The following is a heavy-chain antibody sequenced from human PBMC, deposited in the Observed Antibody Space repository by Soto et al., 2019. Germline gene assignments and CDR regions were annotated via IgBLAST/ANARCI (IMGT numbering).Heavy chain of an antibody. V-gene: IGHV4-59*01. CDR1: VGSISIYY. J-gene: IGHJ6*01. CDR2: IYYSGST. CDR3: ARAVGYSSSWSNYYYYGMDV. D-gene: IGHD6-13*01. Sequence: PSETLSVTCTFSVGSISIYYWSWIRQPPGKGLEWIGYIYYSGSTNYNPSLKSRVTISVDTSKNQFSLKLSSVTAADTAVYYCARAVGYSSSWSNYYYYGMDVWGQGTTVTVSS.